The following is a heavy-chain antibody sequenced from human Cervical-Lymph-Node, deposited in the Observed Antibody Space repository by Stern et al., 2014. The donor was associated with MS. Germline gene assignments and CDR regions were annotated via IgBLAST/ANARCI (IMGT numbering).Heavy chain of an antibody. J-gene: IGHJ4*02. CDR1: GYTFSRYD. V-gene: IGHV1-8*01. CDR2: MNPDSGDT. D-gene: IGHD1-7*01. CDR3: TRGPRT. Sequence: QVQLVQSGAEVVKPGASVKISCKASGYTFSRYDIHWVRRAARQGLEWMGWMNPDSGDTGLAQKFQGRVTMTRDTSVNTAYLELHSLKSEDTAVYYCTRGPRTWGRGTLVTVSS.